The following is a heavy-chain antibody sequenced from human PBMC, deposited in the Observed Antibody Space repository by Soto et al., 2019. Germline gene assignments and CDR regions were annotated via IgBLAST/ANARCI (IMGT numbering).Heavy chain of an antibody. CDR1: NGSFSSGTYS. CDR2: IYYSGTT. V-gene: IGHV4-30-2*01. CDR3: ARGHYYYGMDV. J-gene: IGHJ6*02. Sequence: LSLTCTVSNGSFSSGTYSRSWVRQPPGKGLEWIGYIYYSGTTYYTPSLKSRLTMSMDRANDHFSLNLTSVTAADTAVYFCARGHYYYGMDVWGQGITVTVSS.